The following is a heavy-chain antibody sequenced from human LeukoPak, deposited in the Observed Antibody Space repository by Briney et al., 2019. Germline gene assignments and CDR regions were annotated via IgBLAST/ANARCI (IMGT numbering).Heavy chain of an antibody. CDR1: GFTFSNYG. CDR2: IWYDGSNE. Sequence: GRSLRLSCAASGFTFSNYGMHWVRQAPGKGLQWVAVIWYDGSNEYYTGSVKGRFTISRDNAHNTLYLQMNSLRAEDTAVYYCARGSQSTWSFFAYWGQGTRVTVSS. V-gene: IGHV3-33*01. D-gene: IGHD1-26*01. CDR3: ARGSQSTWSFFAY. J-gene: IGHJ4*02.